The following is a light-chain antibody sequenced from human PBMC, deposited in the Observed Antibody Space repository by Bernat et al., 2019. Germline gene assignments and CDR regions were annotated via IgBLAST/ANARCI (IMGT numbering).Light chain of an antibody. J-gene: IGLJ2*01. CDR3: SSYTGTNNRVV. CDR1: SNDIGYYNS. V-gene: IGLV2-8*01. CDR2: EVS. Sequence: QSALTQPPSAAGAPGQSVTISCTGTSNDIGYYNSVSWYQHHPGKAPKLLIYEVSKRPSVVPDRFSGSKSGNTASLTVSGLQAEDEAAYYCSSYTGTNNRVVFGGGTELTVL.